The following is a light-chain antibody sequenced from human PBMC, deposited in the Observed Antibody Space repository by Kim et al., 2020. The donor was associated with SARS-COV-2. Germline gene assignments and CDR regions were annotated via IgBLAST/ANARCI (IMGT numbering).Light chain of an antibody. CDR1: SSNIGSNT. CDR3: AAWDDSLNGYV. Sequence: QSVLTQPPSASGTPGQRVTISCSGSSSNIGSNTVTWYQQLPGMAPELLIYGNNQRPSGVPVRFSGSKSGTSASLAISALQSEDEADYYCAAWDDSLNGYVFATGTKVTVL. J-gene: IGLJ1*01. V-gene: IGLV1-44*01. CDR2: GNN.